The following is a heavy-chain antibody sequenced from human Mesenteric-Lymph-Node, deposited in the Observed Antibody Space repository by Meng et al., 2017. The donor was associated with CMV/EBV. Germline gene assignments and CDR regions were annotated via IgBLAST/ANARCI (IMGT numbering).Heavy chain of an antibody. CDR1: SVDHY. CDR2: IYYSGST. J-gene: IGHJ5*02. D-gene: IGHD2-2*01. Sequence: SVDHYCSWIRQPPGKGLEWIGYIYYSGSTYYNPSLQSRVTISVDTSKNQFSLNLSSVTAADTAVYYCARDRRYCSSTSCHGGWFDPWGQGTLVTVSS. V-gene: IGHV4-30-4*08. CDR3: ARDRRYCSSTSCHGGWFDP.